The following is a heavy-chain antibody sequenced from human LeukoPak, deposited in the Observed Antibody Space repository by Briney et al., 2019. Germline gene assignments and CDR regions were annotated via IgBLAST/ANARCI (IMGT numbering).Heavy chain of an antibody. Sequence: ASVKVSCKASGYTFTSYGISWVRQAPGQGLEWMGWISAYNGNTNYAQKLRGRVTMTTDTSTSTAYMELRSLRSDDTAVYYCARLRYFDWLSYYYYMDVWGKGTTVTVSS. CDR1: GYTFTSYG. D-gene: IGHD3-9*01. V-gene: IGHV1-18*01. CDR2: ISAYNGNT. J-gene: IGHJ6*03. CDR3: ARLRYFDWLSYYYYMDV.